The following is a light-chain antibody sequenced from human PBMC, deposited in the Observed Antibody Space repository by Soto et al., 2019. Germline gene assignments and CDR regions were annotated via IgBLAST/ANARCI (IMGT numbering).Light chain of an antibody. J-gene: IGLJ2*01. V-gene: IGLV7-43*01. Sequence: QTVVTQEPSLTVSPGGTVTLTCASSTGAVTSAYYPNWFQQKPGQAPRALIYSTDSIHSWTPARFSGSLLGGKAALTLSGVQPEDEADYYCLLYYGAAVVFGGGTKVTVL. CDR2: STD. CDR3: LLYYGAAVV. CDR1: TGAVTSAYY.